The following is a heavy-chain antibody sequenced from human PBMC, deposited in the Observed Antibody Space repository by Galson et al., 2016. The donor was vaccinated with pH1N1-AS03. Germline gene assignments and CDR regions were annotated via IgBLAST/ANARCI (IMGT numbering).Heavy chain of an antibody. CDR2: IKQDGSEK. D-gene: IGHD2-2*01. CDR3: ARGAPGDHLLSPLWN. Sequence: SLRLSCAASGFTFSTYCMSWVRQAPGKGLEWVTNIKQDGSEKFYVDSLKGRFTISIDNAKNSLYLQMSSLRAEDTAIYYCARGAPGDHLLSPLWNWGQGTLVTVSS. CDR1: GFTFSTYC. V-gene: IGHV3-7*01. J-gene: IGHJ4*02.